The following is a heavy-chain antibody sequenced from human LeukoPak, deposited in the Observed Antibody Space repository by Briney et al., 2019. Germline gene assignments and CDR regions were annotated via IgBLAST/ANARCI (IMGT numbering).Heavy chain of an antibody. D-gene: IGHD7-27*01. J-gene: IGHJ4*02. CDR3: ARGGSLGNDY. V-gene: IGHV4-38-2*02. CDR1: GYSISSGYY. CDR2: IYHSGST. Sequence: SETLSLTCTVSGYSISSGYYRGWIRQPPGKGLEWIGSIYHSGSTYYNPSLKSRVTISVDTSKNQFSLKLSSVTAADTAVYYCARGGSLGNDYWGQGTLVTVSS.